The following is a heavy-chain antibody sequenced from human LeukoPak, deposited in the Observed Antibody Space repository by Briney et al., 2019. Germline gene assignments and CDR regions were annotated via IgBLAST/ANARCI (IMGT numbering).Heavy chain of an antibody. CDR2: IYSGGST. V-gene: IGHV3-53*04. CDR3: SXXSGSSSTFDY. CDR1: GLTVSSNY. D-gene: IGHD1-26*01. Sequence: GGSLRLSCAASGLTVSSNYMSWVRQAPGKGLEWVSVIYSGGSTYYADSVKGRCTISRHNSKNTLDFQMNSVRPECTHGHHCSXXSGSSSTFDYWGQGTLVTVSS. J-gene: IGHJ4*02.